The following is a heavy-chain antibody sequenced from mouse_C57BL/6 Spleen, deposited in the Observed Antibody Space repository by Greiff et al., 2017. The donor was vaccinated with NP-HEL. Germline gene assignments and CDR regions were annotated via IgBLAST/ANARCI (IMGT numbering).Heavy chain of an antibody. V-gene: IGHV5-16*01. CDR1: GFTFSDYY. CDR3: AREGWYFDV. Sequence: EVMLVESEGGLVQPGSSMKLSCTASGFTFSDYYMAWVRQVPEKGLEWVANINYDGSSTYYLDSLKSRFIISRDNAKNILYLQMSSLKSEDTATYYCAREGWYFDVWGTGTTVTVSS. CDR2: INYDGSST. J-gene: IGHJ1*03.